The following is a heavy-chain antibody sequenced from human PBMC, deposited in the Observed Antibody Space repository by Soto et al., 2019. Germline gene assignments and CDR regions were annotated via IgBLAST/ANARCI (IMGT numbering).Heavy chain of an antibody. CDR1: GFTFSNYA. CDR2: MSYVGSSK. D-gene: IGHD2-8*01. J-gene: IGHJ4*02. CDR3: ARSSRAGVWYQELPMAD. V-gene: IGHV3-30-3*01. Sequence: QVQLVGSGGGVVQPGRSLRLSCAASGFTFSNYAMHWVRQAPGKGLEWVAVMSYVGSSKFHADSLKGRFTISRDNSKNTLYLQMDSLIAEETALYYCARSSRAGVWYQELPMADWGQGTLVTVSS.